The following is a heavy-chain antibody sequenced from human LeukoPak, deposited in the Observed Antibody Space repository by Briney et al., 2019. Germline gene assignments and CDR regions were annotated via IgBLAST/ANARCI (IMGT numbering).Heavy chain of an antibody. Sequence: PSETLSLTCTVSGGSISSYYWSWIRQPPGKGLEWIGYIYYSGSTNYNPSLKSRVTISVDTSKNQFSPKLSSVTAADTAVYYCARDGGTDYFDYWGQGTLVTVSS. CDR2: IYYSGST. CDR3: ARDGGTDYFDY. J-gene: IGHJ4*02. CDR1: GGSISSYY. V-gene: IGHV4-59*01. D-gene: IGHD4-23*01.